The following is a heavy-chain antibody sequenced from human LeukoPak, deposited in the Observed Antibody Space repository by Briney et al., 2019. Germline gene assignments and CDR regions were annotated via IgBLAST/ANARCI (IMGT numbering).Heavy chain of an antibody. Sequence: AGGSLRLSCAVSGFTFSTYAMHWVRQTPGKGLEWVASISNGGGATFYGDSVRGRFTVSRDDAKNSLFLQMNGLRSDDTAVYYCTRENYVPDSWGQGTLVTVSS. D-gene: IGHD3-10*02. V-gene: IGHV3-7*03. CDR3: TRENYVPDS. CDR2: ISNGGGAT. CDR1: GFTFSTYA. J-gene: IGHJ5*02.